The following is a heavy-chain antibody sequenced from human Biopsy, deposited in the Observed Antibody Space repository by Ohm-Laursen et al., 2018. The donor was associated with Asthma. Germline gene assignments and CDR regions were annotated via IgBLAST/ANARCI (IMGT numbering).Heavy chain of an antibody. D-gene: IGHD4-17*01. CDR3: ASDFPKDYVRYNFQF. V-gene: IGHV1-24*01. Sequence: GASVKVSCKLSGYSLTDLSMHWARQAPGQGLEWMGGHDHEEGGTVNARRFQGRVTMTEDTSTDTAYMELSSLSSDDTAVYYCASDFPKDYVRYNFQFWGQGTLVTVSS. J-gene: IGHJ4*02. CDR2: HDHEEGGT. CDR1: GYSLTDLS.